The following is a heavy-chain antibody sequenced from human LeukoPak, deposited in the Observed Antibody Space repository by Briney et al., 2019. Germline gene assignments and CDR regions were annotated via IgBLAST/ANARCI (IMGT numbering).Heavy chain of an antibody. V-gene: IGHV3-33*01. J-gene: IGHJ5*02. CDR1: GFTFSSYG. CDR2: IWYDGSNK. Sequence: GGALRLSCAASGFTFSSYGMHWVREAPGKGGEGVAVIWYDGSNKYYADSVRGRFTISRDNSKNTLYLQMKSLRAEDTAVYYPAIAGSEYATGPNNWFDPWGQGTLVTVSS. D-gene: IGHD1-1*01. CDR3: AIAGSEYATGPNNWFDP.